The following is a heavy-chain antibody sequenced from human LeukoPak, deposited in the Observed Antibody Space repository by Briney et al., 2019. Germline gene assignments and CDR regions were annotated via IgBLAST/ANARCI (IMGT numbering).Heavy chain of an antibody. CDR1: GYALTELS. CDR2: VDPKDGET. Sequence: GASVKVSCEVSGYALTELSIHWVRQAPGKGFEWMGGVDPKDGETIYAQNFQDRVTVTDDRSTDTSYMELRGLTSEDTALYYCAGDVLVSGGSYYHGFWGQGTLVTVSS. CDR3: AGDVLVSGGSYYHGF. J-gene: IGHJ4*02. V-gene: IGHV1-24*01. D-gene: IGHD3-10*01.